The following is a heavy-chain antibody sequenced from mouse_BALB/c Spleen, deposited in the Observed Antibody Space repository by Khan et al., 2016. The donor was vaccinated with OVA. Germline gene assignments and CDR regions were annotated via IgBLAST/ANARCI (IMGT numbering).Heavy chain of an antibody. J-gene: IGHJ4*01. D-gene: IGHD2-10*01. CDR1: GYTFTNYG. Sequence: QIQLVQSGPELKKPGETVKISCKASGYTFTNYGMNWVKQTPGQGLKWMGWINTYTGEPTYVDDFKGRFAFSLETSASPAYLQINNLKNEDTATYFCARPPYFSYVMVYWGQGTSVTVSA. V-gene: IGHV9-3-1*01. CDR2: INTYTGEP. CDR3: ARPPYFSYVMVY.